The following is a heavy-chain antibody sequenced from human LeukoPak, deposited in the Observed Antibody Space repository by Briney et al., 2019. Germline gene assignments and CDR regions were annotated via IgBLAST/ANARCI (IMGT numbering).Heavy chain of an antibody. Sequence: GGSLRLSCAASRFTFSSYAMSWVRQAPGKGLEWVSTISYSGGRTDYADSVKGRFAISRDSSKNTLYLQMNGLRGDDTAIYYCAKDDGGSPPDAFDIWGQGTLVSVSS. D-gene: IGHD1-26*01. CDR3: AKDDGGSPPDAFDI. V-gene: IGHV3-23*01. CDR1: RFTFSSYA. J-gene: IGHJ3*02. CDR2: ISYSGGRT.